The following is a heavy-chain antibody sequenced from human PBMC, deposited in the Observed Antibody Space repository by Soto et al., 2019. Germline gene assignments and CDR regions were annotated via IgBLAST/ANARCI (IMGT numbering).Heavy chain of an antibody. CDR1: GGPFSSCA. J-gene: IGHJ6*02. V-gene: IGHV1-69*06. Sequence: VKXSCKDSGGPFSSCAISWVRQAPGQGLEWMGGIIPIFGTANYAQKFQGRVTITADKSTSTAYMELSSLRSEDTAVYYCARGSIAAAGRNYYYGMDVWPQGTTVTVSS. D-gene: IGHD6-13*01. CDR3: ARGSIAAAGRNYYYGMDV. CDR2: IIPIFGTA.